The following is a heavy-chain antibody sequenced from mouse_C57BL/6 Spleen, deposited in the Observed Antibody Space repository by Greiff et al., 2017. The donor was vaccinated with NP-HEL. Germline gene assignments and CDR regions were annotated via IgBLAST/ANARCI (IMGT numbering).Heavy chain of an antibody. CDR3: ARPPSYSNYVSWYFDV. D-gene: IGHD2-5*01. CDR2: INPNNGGT. J-gene: IGHJ1*03. Sequence: EVQLQQSGPELVKPGASVKIPCKASGYTFTDYNMDWVKQSHGKSLEWIGDINPNNGGTIYNQKFKGKATLTVDKSSSTAYMELRSLTSEDTAVYYCARPPSYSNYVSWYFDVGGTGTTVTVSS. CDR1: GYTFTDYN. V-gene: IGHV1-18*01.